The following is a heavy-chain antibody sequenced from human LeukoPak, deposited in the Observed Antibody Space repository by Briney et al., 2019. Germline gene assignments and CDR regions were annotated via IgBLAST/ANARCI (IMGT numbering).Heavy chain of an antibody. V-gene: IGHV3-33*03. CDR3: ATEGWSGHYFDY. CDR2: IWFDGSNK. D-gene: IGHD3-3*01. CDR1: GFTFSSYG. Sequence: GMSLRLSCAASGFTFSSYGMHWVRQAPGKGLEWVAVIWFDGSNKYYADSVKGRFTISRDNAKNSLYLQMNSLRAEDTAMYYCATEGWSGHYFDYWGQGTLVTVSS. J-gene: IGHJ4*02.